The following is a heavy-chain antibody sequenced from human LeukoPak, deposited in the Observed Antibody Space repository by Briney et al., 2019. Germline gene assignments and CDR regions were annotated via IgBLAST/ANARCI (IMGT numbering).Heavy chain of an antibody. Sequence: SETLSLTCSVSGGSLSSSSYYWGWIRQPPGRGLEWIGNIYETGSTNYNPSLESRVTISVDTSKNQFSLNLSSVTAADTAVYYCAREAATEPHYYYYMDVWGKGTTVTVSS. CDR1: GGSLSSSSYY. CDR2: IYETGST. D-gene: IGHD1-14*01. V-gene: IGHV4-39*02. J-gene: IGHJ6*03. CDR3: AREAATEPHYYYYMDV.